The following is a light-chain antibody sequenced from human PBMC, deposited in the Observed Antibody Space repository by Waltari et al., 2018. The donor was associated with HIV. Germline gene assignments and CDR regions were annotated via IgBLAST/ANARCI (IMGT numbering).Light chain of an antibody. J-gene: IGKJ1*01. CDR2: WAS. CDR1: QSVLYSSKQKNY. V-gene: IGKV4-1*01. CDR3: QQYYSTPWT. Sequence: DIVMTQSPDSLAVSLGERAPINCKSSQSVLYSSKQKNYLAWYQQKPGQPPKLLIYWASTRESGVPDRFSGSGSGTDFTLTISSLQAEDVAVYYCQQYYSTPWTFGQGTKVEIK.